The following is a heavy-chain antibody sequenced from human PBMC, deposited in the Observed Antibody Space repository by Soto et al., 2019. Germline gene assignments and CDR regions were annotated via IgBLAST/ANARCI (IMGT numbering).Heavy chain of an antibody. CDR3: ARGGHVVVVTAALDY. CDR2: VNPSGGHT. CDR1: GDTFTDYY. J-gene: IGHJ4*02. V-gene: IGHV1-46*01. Sequence: QVQLMQSGAEVKKPGASVKVSCKASGDTFTDYYIHWVRQAPGQGLVWMGTVNPSGGHTTYAQHFLGRVTMTGEPSPXTLYMELTSLTSDDTAIYYCARGGHVVVVTAALDYWGQGTLVTVSS. D-gene: IGHD2-21*02.